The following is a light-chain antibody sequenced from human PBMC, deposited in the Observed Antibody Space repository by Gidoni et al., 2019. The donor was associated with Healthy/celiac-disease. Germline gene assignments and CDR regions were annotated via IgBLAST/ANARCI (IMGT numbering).Light chain of an antibody. CDR3: QQSYSTPGT. V-gene: IGKV1-39*01. Sequence: DIQMTQSPSSLSASVGDRVTITCRARQSISSYVNWYQQNPGNAPKLLIYAASSLQSGVPSRFSGSGSGTDFTLTISSLQPEDFATYYCQQSYSTPGTFXQXTKVEIK. CDR1: QSISSY. CDR2: AAS. J-gene: IGKJ1*01.